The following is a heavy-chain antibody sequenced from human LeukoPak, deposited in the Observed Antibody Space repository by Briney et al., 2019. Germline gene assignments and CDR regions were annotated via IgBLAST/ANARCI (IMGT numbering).Heavy chain of an antibody. CDR3: AIGVLSATLKQYYYYYMDV. D-gene: IGHD2-8*01. V-gene: IGHV1-69*05. J-gene: IGHJ6*03. Sequence: ASVKVSCTASGGSFSSYAISWVRQAPGHGLEWMGGIIRIFGTANYAQTFKGRVTITTDESTSTAYLQLSSLRSEDTAVYYCAIGVLSATLKQYYYYYMDVWGKESTVTVSS. CDR2: IIRIFGTA. CDR1: GGSFSSYA.